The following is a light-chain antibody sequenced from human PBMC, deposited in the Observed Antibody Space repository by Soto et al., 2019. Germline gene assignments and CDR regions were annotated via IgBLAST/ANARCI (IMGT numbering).Light chain of an antibody. CDR1: SSDVGGYNY. J-gene: IGLJ2*01. CDR3: SSYTSSRTYVV. CDR2: DVS. V-gene: IGLV2-14*01. Sequence: QSALTQPASVTGSPGQSITISCTGTSSDVGGYNYVSWYQQHPGKAPKLMIYDVSNRPSGVSNRFSGSKSGNTASLTISGLQAEDVADYYCSSYTSSRTYVVFGGGTKLTVL.